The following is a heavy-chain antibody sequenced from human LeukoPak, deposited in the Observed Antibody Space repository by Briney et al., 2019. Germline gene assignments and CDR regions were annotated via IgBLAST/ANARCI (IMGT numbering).Heavy chain of an antibody. Sequence: GGSLRLSCAASGFTFSSYNMNWVRQAPGKGLEWVSYISSTTSTIYYADSVKGRFTISRDNAKNSLYLQMNSLRAEDPAVYYCASGRSDYYLDAFDIWGQGTTVTVSS. V-gene: IGHV3-48*04. J-gene: IGHJ3*02. CDR2: ISSTTSTI. CDR1: GFTFSSYN. CDR3: ASGRSDYYLDAFDI. D-gene: IGHD3-22*01.